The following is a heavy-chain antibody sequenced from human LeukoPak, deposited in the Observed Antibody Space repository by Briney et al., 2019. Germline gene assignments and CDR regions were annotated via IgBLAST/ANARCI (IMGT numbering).Heavy chain of an antibody. CDR2: MSGSGGST. V-gene: IGHV3-23*01. CDR1: GFTFSSYA. J-gene: IGHJ4*02. Sequence: QPGGSLRVSCAASGFTFSSYAMSWVRQAPGKGLEWVSAMSGSGGSTYYADSVKGRFTISRDNSKNTLYLQMNSLRAEDTAVYSCAKDHWGAIRGEFDYWGQGTLVTVSS. D-gene: IGHD3-10*01. CDR3: AKDHWGAIRGEFDY.